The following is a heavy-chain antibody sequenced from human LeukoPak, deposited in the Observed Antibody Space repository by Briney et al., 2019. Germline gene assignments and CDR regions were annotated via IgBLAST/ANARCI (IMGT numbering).Heavy chain of an antibody. D-gene: IGHD3-10*01. CDR2: IYTSGST. J-gene: IGHJ4*02. CDR1: GGSISSYY. V-gene: IGHV4-4*07. CDR3: ARQGWFGELLSPLDY. Sequence: SETLSLTCTVSGGSISSYYWSWIRQPAGKGLEWIGRIYTSGSTNYNPSLKSRVTISVDTSKNQFSLKLSSVTASDTAVYYCARQGWFGELLSPLDYWGQGTLVTVSS.